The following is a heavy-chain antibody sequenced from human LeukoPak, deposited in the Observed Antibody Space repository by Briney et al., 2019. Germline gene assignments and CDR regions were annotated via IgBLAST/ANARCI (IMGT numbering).Heavy chain of an antibody. D-gene: IGHD3-22*01. J-gene: IGHJ3*02. V-gene: IGHV4-59*01. Sequence: SETLSLTCTVSGGSISSYYWSWIRQPPGKGLEWIGYIYYSGSTYYNPSLKSRVTISVDTSKNQFSLKLSSVTAADTAVYYCARDTGVKYYYDSSGYWAFDIWGQGTMVTVSS. CDR2: IYYSGST. CDR1: GGSISSYY. CDR3: ARDTGVKYYYDSSGYWAFDI.